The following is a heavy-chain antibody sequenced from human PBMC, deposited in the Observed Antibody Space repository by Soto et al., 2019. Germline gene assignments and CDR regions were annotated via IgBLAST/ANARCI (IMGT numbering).Heavy chain of an antibody. V-gene: IGHV3-23*01. D-gene: IGHD6-13*01. CDR3: TGGISHYYFDF. J-gene: IGHJ4*02. Sequence: PGGSLRLSCGGSGFTFRNYALTWVRQAPGKGLEWASLITGSGGNTYYADSVKGRFTISRDNSKNTLYLQMNSLRVEDTAVYYCTGGISHYYFDFWGRGALVTVS. CDR2: ITGSGGNT. CDR1: GFTFRNYA.